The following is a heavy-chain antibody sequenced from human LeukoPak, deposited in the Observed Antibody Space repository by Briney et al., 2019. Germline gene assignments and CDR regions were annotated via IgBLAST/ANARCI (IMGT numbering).Heavy chain of an antibody. V-gene: IGHV4-59*08. Sequence: SETLSLTCTVSGGSISSYYWSWIRQPPGKGLEWIGYIYYSGSTNYNPSLKSRVTISVDTSNNQFSLKLSPVTAADTAVYYCASTYNSSPSFDYWGQGTLVTVSS. CDR2: IYYSGST. D-gene: IGHD6-19*01. J-gene: IGHJ4*02. CDR1: GGSISSYY. CDR3: ASTYNSSPSFDY.